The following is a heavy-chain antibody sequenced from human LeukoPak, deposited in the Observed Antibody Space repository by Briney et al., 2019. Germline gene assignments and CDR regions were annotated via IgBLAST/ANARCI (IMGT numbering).Heavy chain of an antibody. Sequence: GGSLRLSCAASEFTVSSNYMSWVRQAPGKGLEWVSVIYSGGSTYYADSVKGRFTISRDSSKNTLYLQMNSLRAEDTAVYYCARVRGRDGYNSGAFDIWGQGTMVTVSS. D-gene: IGHD5-24*01. CDR3: ARVRGRDGYNSGAFDI. V-gene: IGHV3-66*01. CDR1: EFTVSSNY. CDR2: IYSGGST. J-gene: IGHJ3*02.